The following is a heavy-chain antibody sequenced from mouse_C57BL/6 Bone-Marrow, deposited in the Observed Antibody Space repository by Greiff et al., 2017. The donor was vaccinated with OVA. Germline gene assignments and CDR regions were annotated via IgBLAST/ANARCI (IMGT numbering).Heavy chain of an antibody. Sequence: LVESGAELVRPGTSVKVSCKASGYAFTNYLIEWVKQRPGQGLEWIGVINPGSGGTNYNEKFKGKATLTADKSSSTAYMQLSSLTSEDSAVYFCATGTSWFAYWGQGTLVTVSA. CDR1: GYAFTNYL. D-gene: IGHD4-1*01. CDR3: ATGTSWFAY. V-gene: IGHV1-54*01. J-gene: IGHJ3*01. CDR2: INPGSGGT.